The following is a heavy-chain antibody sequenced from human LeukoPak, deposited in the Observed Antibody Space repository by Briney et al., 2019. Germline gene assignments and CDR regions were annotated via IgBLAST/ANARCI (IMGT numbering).Heavy chain of an antibody. D-gene: IGHD5-24*01. CDR1: GYTFTGYY. CDR3: ARFATGWLQYYYFDY. CDR2: INPNSGGT. Sequence: ASVKVSCKASGYTFTGYYMHWVRQAPGLGLEWMGWINPNSGGTNYAQKLQGRVTMTTDTSTSTAYMELRSLRSDDTAVYYCARFATGWLQYYYFDYWGQGTLATVSS. J-gene: IGHJ4*02. V-gene: IGHV1-2*02.